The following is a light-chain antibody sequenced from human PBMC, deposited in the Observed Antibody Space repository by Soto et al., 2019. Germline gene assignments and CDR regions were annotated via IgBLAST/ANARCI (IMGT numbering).Light chain of an antibody. CDR2: LGS. CDR3: MQALQTPKT. Sequence: DIVMTQSPLSLPVTPGEPASISCRSSQSLLHSNGYNYLDWYLQKPGQSPQLLIYLGSNRASGVHDRFSGSGSGTDFTLKISRAEAEDVGVYYCMQALQTPKTFGQGTKVEIK. V-gene: IGKV2-28*01. J-gene: IGKJ1*01. CDR1: QSLLHSNGYNY.